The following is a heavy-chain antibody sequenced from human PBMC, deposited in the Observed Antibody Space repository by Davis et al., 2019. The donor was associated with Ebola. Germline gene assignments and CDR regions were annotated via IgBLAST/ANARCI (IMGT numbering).Heavy chain of an antibody. CDR2: VRSHGSDD. D-gene: IGHD3-3*01. Sequence: PGGSLRLSCAASGFTFSSYGMHWVRQAPGRGLEWVAFVRSHGSDDHYADSVKGRFTISRDNSKNTLYLQMNSLRPEDTAVYYCARDGRYDFWSEDYYGMDVWGQGTTVTVSS. J-gene: IGHJ6*02. V-gene: IGHV3-30*02. CDR1: GFTFSSYG. CDR3: ARDGRYDFWSEDYYGMDV.